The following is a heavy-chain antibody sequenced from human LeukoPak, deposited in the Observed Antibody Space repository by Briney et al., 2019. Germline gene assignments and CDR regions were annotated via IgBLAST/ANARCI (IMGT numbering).Heavy chain of an antibody. J-gene: IGHJ5*02. CDR2: ISYDGSNK. Sequence: GRSLRLSCAASGFTFSSYAMHWVRQAPGKGLEWVAVISYDGSNKYYADSVKGRFTISRDNSKNTLYLQMNSLRAEDTAVYYCARAVRGVIRLSNWFDPWGQGTLVTVSS. CDR1: GFTFSSYA. CDR3: ARAVRGVIRLSNWFDP. V-gene: IGHV3-30*04. D-gene: IGHD3-10*01.